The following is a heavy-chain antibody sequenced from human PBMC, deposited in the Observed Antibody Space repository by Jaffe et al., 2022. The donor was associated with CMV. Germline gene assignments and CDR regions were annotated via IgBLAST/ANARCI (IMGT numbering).Heavy chain of an antibody. D-gene: IGHD2-15*01. V-gene: IGHV4-59*08. CDR1: GGSISSYY. CDR3: ARHSRYCSGGSCYDAPYYYYYYMDV. CDR2: IYYSGST. J-gene: IGHJ6*03. Sequence: QVQLQESGPGLVKPSETLSLTCTVSGGSISSYYWSWIRQPPGKGLEWIGYIYYSGSTNYNPSLKSRVTISVDTSKNQFSLKLSSVTAADTAVYYCARHSRYCSGGSCYDAPYYYYYYMDVWGKGTTVTVSS.